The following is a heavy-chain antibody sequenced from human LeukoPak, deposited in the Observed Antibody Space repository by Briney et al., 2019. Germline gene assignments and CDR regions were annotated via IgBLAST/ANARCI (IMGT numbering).Heavy chain of an antibody. CDR3: ARESETSGWYDY. J-gene: IGHJ4*02. CDR1: GFIFDNYA. CDR2: SGDGGST. V-gene: IGHV3-43*02. Sequence: GGSLRLSCAAPGFIFDNYAIHWVRQAPGKGLEWVSLSGDGGSTFYADSVRGRFTISRDNTRQSLSLQMSSLRSEDTALYYCARESETSGWYDYWGQGTLVTVSS. D-gene: IGHD6-19*01.